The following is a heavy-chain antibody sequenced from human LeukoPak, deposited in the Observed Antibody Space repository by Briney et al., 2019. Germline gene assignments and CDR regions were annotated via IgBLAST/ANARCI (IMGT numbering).Heavy chain of an antibody. Sequence: SETLSLTCTVSGDSLDGHYWYWIRQPAGKGLEWIGCIYSSGSRNYAPSLKSRVTMSIDTSKKSLSLKLNTVTAADTAVYYCARLNGDGFDIWGQGAKVTVSS. D-gene: IGHD2-8*01. V-gene: IGHV4-4*07. CDR2: IYSSGSR. J-gene: IGHJ3*02. CDR3: ARLNGDGFDI. CDR1: GDSLDGHY.